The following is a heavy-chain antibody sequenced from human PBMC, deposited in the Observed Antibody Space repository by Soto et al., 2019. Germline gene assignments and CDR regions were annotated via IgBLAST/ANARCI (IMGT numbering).Heavy chain of an antibody. D-gene: IGHD6-6*01. CDR1: GGTFSSYA. J-gene: IGHJ5*02. Sequence: GASVKVSCKASGGTFSSYAISWVRQAPGQGLEWMGGIIPIFGTANYAQKFQGRVTITADESTSTAYMELSSLRSEDTAVYYCARGSSIAAAGWFDPWGQGTLVTVSS. CDR3: ARGSSIAAAGWFDP. V-gene: IGHV1-69*13. CDR2: IIPIFGTA.